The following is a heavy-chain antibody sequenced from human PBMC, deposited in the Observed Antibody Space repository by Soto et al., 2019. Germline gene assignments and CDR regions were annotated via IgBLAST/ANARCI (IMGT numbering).Heavy chain of an antibody. CDR3: ARVSKGTIYAPHAFDV. Sequence: GGSLRLSCAASGFDVSNTYMSWVRQAPGKGLDWVSIIYSGGATHYADPAKDRLTISRDNSKNTLYHQINSLRAEDTALYYCARVSKGTIYAPHAFDVWGQGTMVTVSS. D-gene: IGHD1-7*01. V-gene: IGHV3-53*01. J-gene: IGHJ3*01. CDR1: GFDVSNTY. CDR2: IYSGGAT.